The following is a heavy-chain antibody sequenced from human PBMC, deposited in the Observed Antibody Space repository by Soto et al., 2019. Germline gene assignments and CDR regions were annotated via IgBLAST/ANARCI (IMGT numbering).Heavy chain of an antibody. CDR3: AKDFTFGGMVLDY. CDR1: GFTFSSYA. J-gene: IGHJ4*02. CDR2: ISGSGGST. V-gene: IGHV3-23*01. Sequence: GGSLRLSCAASGFTFSSYAMSWVRQAPGKGLEWVSAISGSGGSTYYADSVEGRFTISRDNSKNTLYLQMNSLRAEDTAVYYCAKDFTFGGMVLDYWGQGTLVTVSS. D-gene: IGHD3-16*01.